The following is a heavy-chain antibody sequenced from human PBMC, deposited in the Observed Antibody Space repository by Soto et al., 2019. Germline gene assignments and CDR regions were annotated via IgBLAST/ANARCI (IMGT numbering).Heavy chain of an antibody. CDR3: VKDDSSGYYPNWFDP. Sequence: PGGSLRLSCAASGFTFSSYSMNWVRQAPGKGLEWVSAISGPGDTTYFADSVKGRFTISRDNSRDTVFLQMNSLRAEDTAVYYCVKDDSSGYYPNWFDPWGQGTLVTVSS. J-gene: IGHJ5*02. V-gene: IGHV3-23*01. D-gene: IGHD3-22*01. CDR1: GFTFSSYS. CDR2: ISGPGDTT.